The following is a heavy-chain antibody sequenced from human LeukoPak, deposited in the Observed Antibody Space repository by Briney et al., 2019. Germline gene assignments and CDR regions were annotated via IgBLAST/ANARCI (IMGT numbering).Heavy chain of an antibody. CDR3: ARGGGLDYGDYHYFDY. J-gene: IGHJ4*02. CDR1: GGTFSSYA. D-gene: IGHD4-17*01. Sequence: AASVKVSCKASGGTFSSYAISWVRQAPGQGLEWMGGIIPIFGTANYAQKFQGRVTITADESTSTAYMELSSLRSEDTAVYYCARGGGLDYGDYHYFDYWGQGTLVTVSS. CDR2: IIPIFGTA. V-gene: IGHV1-69*13.